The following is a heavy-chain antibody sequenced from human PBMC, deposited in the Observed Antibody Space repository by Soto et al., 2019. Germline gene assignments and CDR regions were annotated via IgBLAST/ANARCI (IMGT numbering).Heavy chain of an antibody. J-gene: IGHJ5*02. CDR2: IRVNNGDT. CDR1: GYTFTNSG. Sequence: ASVKVSCKASGYTFTNSGFSWVRQAPGQGLEWVGWIRVNNGDTHYAQKLQGRVTMTTDTSTSTAFMELRSLRSDDTAVYYCARDYGFGELFDPWGQGTLVTVSS. CDR3: ARDYGFGELFDP. V-gene: IGHV1-18*01. D-gene: IGHD3-10*01.